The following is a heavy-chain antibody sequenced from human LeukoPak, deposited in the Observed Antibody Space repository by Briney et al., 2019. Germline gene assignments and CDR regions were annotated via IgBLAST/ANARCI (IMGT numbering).Heavy chain of an antibody. CDR3: AKAPVTTCRGAYCYPFDY. J-gene: IGHJ4*02. Sequence: GGSLRLSCAASGFTLSSYAMSWVRQAPGKGLEWVSAISDSGNTYHSDSVKGRFTISRDSSKNTLFLQMNRLRPEDAAVYYCAKAPVTTCRGAYCYPFDYWGQGTLVTVSS. D-gene: IGHD2-21*01. V-gene: IGHV3-23*01. CDR1: GFTLSSYA. CDR2: ISDSGNT.